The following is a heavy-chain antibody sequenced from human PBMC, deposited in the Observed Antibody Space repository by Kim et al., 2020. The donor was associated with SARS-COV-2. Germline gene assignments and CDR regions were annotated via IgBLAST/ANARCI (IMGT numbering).Heavy chain of an antibody. D-gene: IGHD1-26*01. CDR3: ARPRSGSYYYYFDY. J-gene: IGHJ4*02. Sequence: ADSVKGRFTISRDNSKNTRYLQMNSLRAEDTAVYYCARPRSGSYYYYFDYWGQGTLVTVSS. V-gene: IGHV3-30*01.